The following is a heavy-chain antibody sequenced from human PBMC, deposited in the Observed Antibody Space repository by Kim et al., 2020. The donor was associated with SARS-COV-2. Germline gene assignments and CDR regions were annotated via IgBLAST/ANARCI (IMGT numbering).Heavy chain of an antibody. CDR3: AKLYCSSTSCYRRFFDY. J-gene: IGHJ4*02. Sequence: VMGRLDISRDNSKNTLYLQMNSLRAEDTAVYYCAKLYCSSTSCYRRFFDYWGQGTLVTVSS. V-gene: IGHV3-23*01. D-gene: IGHD2-2*02.